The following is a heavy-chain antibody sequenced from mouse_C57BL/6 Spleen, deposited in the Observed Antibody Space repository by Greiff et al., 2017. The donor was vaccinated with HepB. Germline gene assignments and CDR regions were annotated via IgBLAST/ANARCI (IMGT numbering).Heavy chain of an antibody. V-gene: IGHV3-6*01. CDR1: GYSITSGYY. CDR3: ARGPPYYGNSWFAY. CDR2: ISYDGSN. J-gene: IGHJ3*01. D-gene: IGHD2-10*01. Sequence: ESGPGLVKPSQSLSLTCSVTGYSITSGYYWNWIRQFPGNKLEWMGYISYDGSNNYNPSLKNRISITRDTSKNQFFLKLNSVTTEDTATYYCARGPPYYGNSWFAYWGQGTLVTVSA.